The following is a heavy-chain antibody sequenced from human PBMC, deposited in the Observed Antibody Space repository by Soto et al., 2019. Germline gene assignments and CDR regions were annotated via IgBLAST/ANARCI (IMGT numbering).Heavy chain of an antibody. J-gene: IGHJ4*02. CDR3: ASIAAPGTNNFDF. CDR2: IYYSGNT. V-gene: IGHV4-39*01. Sequence: SETLSLTCTVSGGSLGSSGYYWGWIRQSPGKGLEWIGNIYYSGNTFYNPSLKSRVTISVDTSKNQIYLHLSAVTAAETAIFYCASIAAPGTNNFDFWGQGTLVTVSS. D-gene: IGHD6-13*01. CDR1: GGSLGSSGYY.